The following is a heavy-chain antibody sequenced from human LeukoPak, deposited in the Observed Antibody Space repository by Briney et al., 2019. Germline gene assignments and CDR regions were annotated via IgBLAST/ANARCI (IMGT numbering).Heavy chain of an antibody. D-gene: IGHD6-19*01. CDR1: GGSISSGSYY. Sequence: SETLSLTCTVSGGSISSGSYYWSWIRQPAGKGLEWIGRIYTSGSTNYNPSLKSRVTISVDTSKNQFSLKLSSVTAADTAVYYCARAGTGIAVAGYYYYYMDVWGKGTTVTISS. V-gene: IGHV4-61*02. CDR2: IYTSGST. J-gene: IGHJ6*03. CDR3: ARAGTGIAVAGYYYYYMDV.